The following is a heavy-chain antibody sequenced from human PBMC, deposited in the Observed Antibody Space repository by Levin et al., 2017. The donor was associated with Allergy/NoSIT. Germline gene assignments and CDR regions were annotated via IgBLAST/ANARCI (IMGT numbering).Heavy chain of an antibody. CDR1: GFTFSSYE. CDR2: ISSSGSTI. CDR3: ARQLMKFWSGYNYFDY. Sequence: GGSLRLSCAASGFTFSSYEMNWVRQAPGKGLEWVSYISSSGSTIYYADSVKGRFTISRDNAKNSLYLQMNSLRAEDTAVYYCARQLMKFWSGYNYFDYWGQGTLVTVSS. V-gene: IGHV3-48*03. J-gene: IGHJ4*02. D-gene: IGHD3-3*01.